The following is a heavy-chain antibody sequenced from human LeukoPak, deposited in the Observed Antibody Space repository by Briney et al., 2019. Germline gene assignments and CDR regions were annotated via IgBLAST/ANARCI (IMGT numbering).Heavy chain of an antibody. Sequence: GGSLRLSCAASGFTFSSYAMSWVRQAPGKGLEWVSTISGSGGNTYYADSVKGRFTISRDNSKNTLYLQMNSLRAEDTAVYYCAKDKGGGYGNDGFDIWGRGTMVTVSS. J-gene: IGHJ3*02. CDR2: ISGSGGNT. V-gene: IGHV3-23*01. D-gene: IGHD3-16*01. CDR1: GFTFSSYA. CDR3: AKDKGGGYGNDGFDI.